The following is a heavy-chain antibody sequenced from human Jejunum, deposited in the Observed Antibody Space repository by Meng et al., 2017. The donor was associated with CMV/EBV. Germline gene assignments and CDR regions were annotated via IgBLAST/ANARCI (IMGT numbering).Heavy chain of an antibody. CDR3: ARVTVVSQRFDY. D-gene: IGHD6-25*01. CDR1: GASISGGRFY. CDR2: IYYRGDT. J-gene: IGHJ4*02. Sequence: SGASISGGRFYWGWVRQPPGKGLEWVGTIYYRGDTYYSPSLESRLTISVDTSKNQFSLRLRSVTAADTAVYYCARVTVVSQRFDYWGQGTLVTVSS. V-gene: IGHV4-39*07.